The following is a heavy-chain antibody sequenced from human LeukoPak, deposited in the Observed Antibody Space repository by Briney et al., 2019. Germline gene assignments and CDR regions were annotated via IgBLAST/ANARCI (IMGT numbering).Heavy chain of an antibody. CDR1: GGSISSSSYY. CDR2: IYYSGST. CDR3: AGRSGYFDWLPSDY. D-gene: IGHD3-9*01. J-gene: IGHJ4*02. Sequence: KPSETLSLTCTVSGGSISSSSYYWGWIRQPPGKGLEWIGSIYYSGSTYYNPSLMSRVTISVDTSKNQFSLKLSSVTAADTAVYYCAGRSGYFDWLPSDYWGQGTLVTVSS. V-gene: IGHV4-39*01.